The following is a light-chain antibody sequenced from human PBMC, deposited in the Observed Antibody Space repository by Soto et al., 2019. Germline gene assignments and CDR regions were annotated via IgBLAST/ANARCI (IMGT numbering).Light chain of an antibody. CDR1: QSISIY. J-gene: IGKJ5*01. CDR3: QQRSNWPPEIT. Sequence: EIVLTQSPATLSLSPGERATLSCRASQSISIYLAWYQQKPGQAPRLLIYDVFNRATGIPARFSGSGSGTDFTLTISSLEPEDFAVYYCQQRSNWPPEITFGQGTRLDI. CDR2: DVF. V-gene: IGKV3-11*01.